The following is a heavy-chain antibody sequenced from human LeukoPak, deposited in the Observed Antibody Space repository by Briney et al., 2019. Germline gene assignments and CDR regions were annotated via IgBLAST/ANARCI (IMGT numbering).Heavy chain of an antibody. Sequence: PGGSLRLSCAASGFPLSNAWMSWVRQAPGKGLEWVGRIKSKTDGGTTAYAAPVKGRFTISRDDSDDILYLQMDSLTIEDTAGYYCTTDPPYYYDSAWGQGTLVTVSS. CDR2: IKSKTDGGTT. CDR1: GFPLSNAW. J-gene: IGHJ4*02. V-gene: IGHV3-15*01. CDR3: TTDPPYYYDSA. D-gene: IGHD3-22*01.